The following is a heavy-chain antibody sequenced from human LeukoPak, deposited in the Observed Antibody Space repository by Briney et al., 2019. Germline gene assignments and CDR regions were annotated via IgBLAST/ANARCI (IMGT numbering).Heavy chain of an antibody. V-gene: IGHV3-23*01. D-gene: IGHD5-18*01. CDR2: ISGSGGST. CDR1: GFTFSSYA. J-gene: IGHJ6*03. CDR3: PKDHVDTAMVPGYYYYYMDV. Sequence: GGSLRLSCAASGFTFSSYAMSWVRQAPGKGLEWVSAISGSGGSTYYADSVKGRFTISRDNSKNTLYLQMNSLRAEDTAVYYCPKDHVDTAMVPGYYYYYMDVWGKGTTVTVSS.